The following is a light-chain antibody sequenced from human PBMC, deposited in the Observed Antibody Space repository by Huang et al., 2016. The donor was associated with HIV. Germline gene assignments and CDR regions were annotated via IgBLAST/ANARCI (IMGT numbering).Light chain of an antibody. J-gene: IGKJ2*01. CDR3: QQYNNWPPVT. CDR2: GAS. V-gene: IGKV3-15*01. Sequence: EVVMTQSPATLSVSPGERATLSCRASQNINSNLAWYQQKPGQTPRLLIYGASTRATGIPAGFSGSGSGTEFTLTISSLQSEDFAVYYCQQYNNWPPVTFGQGTKLEIK. CDR1: QNINSN.